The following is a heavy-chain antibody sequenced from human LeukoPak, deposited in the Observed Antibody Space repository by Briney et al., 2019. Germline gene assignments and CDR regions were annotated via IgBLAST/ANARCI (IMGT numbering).Heavy chain of an antibody. CDR2: IWYDGSNK. V-gene: IGHV3-33*01. D-gene: IGHD3-10*01. CDR1: GFTFSSYG. CDR3: ARGPMVRGVITHGYYYYGMDV. J-gene: IGHJ6*02. Sequence: GGSLRLSCAASGFTFSSYGMHWVRQAPGKGLEWVADIWYDGSNKYYADSVKGRFTISRDNSKNTLYLQMNSLRAEDTAVYYCARGPMVRGVITHGYYYYGMDVWGQGTTVTVSS.